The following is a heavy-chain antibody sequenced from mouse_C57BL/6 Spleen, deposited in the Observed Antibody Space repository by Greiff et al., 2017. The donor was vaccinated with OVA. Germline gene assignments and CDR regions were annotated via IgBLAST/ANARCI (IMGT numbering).Heavy chain of an antibody. J-gene: IGHJ1*03. D-gene: IGHD1-1*01. CDR1: GYSITSGYY. CDR3: ARIRDYYGSSYNWYFDV. Sequence: EVKLQESGPGLVKPSQSLSLTCSVTGYSITSGYYWNWIRQFPGNKLEWMGYISYDGSNNYNPSLKNRISITRDTSKNQFFLKLNSVTTEDTATYYCARIRDYYGSSYNWYFDVWGTGTTVTVSS. V-gene: IGHV3-6*01. CDR2: ISYDGSN.